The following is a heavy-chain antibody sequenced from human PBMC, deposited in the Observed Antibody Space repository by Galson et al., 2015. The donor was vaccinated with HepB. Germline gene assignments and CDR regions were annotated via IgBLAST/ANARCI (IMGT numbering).Heavy chain of an antibody. Sequence: SVKVSCKASGGTFSSYAISWVRQAPGQGLEWMGRIIPILGIANYAQKFQGRVTITADKSTSTAYMELSSLRSEDTAVYYCARSGDILTGYSPYDAFDIWGQGTMVTVSS. CDR2: IIPILGIA. CDR1: GGTFSSYA. V-gene: IGHV1-69*04. D-gene: IGHD3-9*01. CDR3: ARSGDILTGYSPYDAFDI. J-gene: IGHJ3*02.